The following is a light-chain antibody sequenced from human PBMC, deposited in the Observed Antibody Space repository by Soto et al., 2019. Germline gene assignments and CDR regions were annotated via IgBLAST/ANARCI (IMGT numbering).Light chain of an antibody. CDR1: QSISSY. V-gene: IGKV1-39*01. CDR2: AAS. Sequence: DIQMTQSPSSLSASVGDRVTITCRASQSISSYLNWYQQKPGKAPKLLIYAASSLQSGVPSRFSGSGSGTDFTLTISGLEPADLGVYYCQQRHNWPITFGQGTRLEI. J-gene: IGKJ5*01. CDR3: QQRHNWPIT.